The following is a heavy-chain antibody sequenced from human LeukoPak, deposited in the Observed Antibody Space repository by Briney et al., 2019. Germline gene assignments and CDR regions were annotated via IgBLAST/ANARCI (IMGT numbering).Heavy chain of an antibody. CDR2: TYYRSKWYN. CDR3: ARGTNDCYNFIY. Sequence: SQTLSLTCALSGDSFSSKSAAWNWIRQSRSRGLEWLGRTYYRSKWYNDHPVSVKSRITLNPDTSKTHFSLQLNSVTPEDTAVYYCARGTNDCYNFIYWGQGTLVTVSS. D-gene: IGHD5-24*01. V-gene: IGHV6-1*01. J-gene: IGHJ4*02. CDR1: GDSFSSKSAA.